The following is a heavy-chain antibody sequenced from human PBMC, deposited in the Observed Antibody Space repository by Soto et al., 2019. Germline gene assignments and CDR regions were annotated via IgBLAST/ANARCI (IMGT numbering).Heavy chain of an antibody. J-gene: IGHJ6*02. CDR1: GYTFTGYY. Sequence: GASVKVSCKPSGYTFTGYYMHWVRQAPGQGLEWMGWISPNSGGTNYAQKFQGWVTMTRDTSISTAYMELSRLRSDDTAVYYCARDHGTWFGELSPNYYYYYGMDVWGQGTTVTSP. CDR3: ARDHGTWFGELSPNYYYYYGMDV. D-gene: IGHD3-10*01. CDR2: ISPNSGGT. V-gene: IGHV1-2*04.